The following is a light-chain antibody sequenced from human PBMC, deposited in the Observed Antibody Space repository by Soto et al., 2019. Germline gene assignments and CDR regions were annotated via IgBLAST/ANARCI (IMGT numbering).Light chain of an antibody. J-gene: IGKJ1*01. CDR2: DAS. CDR1: QSVSSK. CDR3: QQYNNWPWT. V-gene: IGKV3-15*01. Sequence: EIVMTQSPGTLSVSPGDRATLSCRASQSVSSKLVWYQRKPGQTPRLLIYDASTRATGMPGRFSGSGSGTEFTLTISSLQSEDFAVYYCQQYNNWPWTFGQGTKVEIK.